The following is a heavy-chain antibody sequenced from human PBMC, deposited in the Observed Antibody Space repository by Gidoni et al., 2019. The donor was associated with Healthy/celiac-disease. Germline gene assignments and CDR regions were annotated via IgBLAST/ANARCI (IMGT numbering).Heavy chain of an antibody. Sequence: QVQLQESGPGLVKPSQTLSLTSTVAGGSISRGGYYWSWIRQHPRKGLDWFGYIYYSGSTYYNPSLKSRVTISVDTSKNQFSLKLSSVTAADTAVYYCARAPPPAAIPGGWFDPWAREPWSPSPQ. CDR3: ARAPPPAAIPGGWFDP. CDR2: IYYSGST. D-gene: IGHD2-2*02. J-gene: IGHJ5*02. CDR1: GGSISRGGYY. V-gene: IGHV4-31*03.